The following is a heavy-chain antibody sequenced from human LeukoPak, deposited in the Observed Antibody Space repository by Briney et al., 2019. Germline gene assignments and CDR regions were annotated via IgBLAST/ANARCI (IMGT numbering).Heavy chain of an antibody. CDR3: AREMWDWHYNYYMDV. CDR1: VFTFKVYY. Sequence: NSGGSLRLPCAASVFTFKVYYIMWSRDSREKGRVGVSYRSSSGSTTNYTDSVKGRSTISRDNTKKLLSLQMQSLGAEDTTVFYCAREMWDWHYNYYMDVWGKGTTVTVSS. D-gene: IGHD3/OR15-3a*01. V-gene: IGHV3-11*01. J-gene: IGHJ6*03. CDR2: RSSSGSTT.